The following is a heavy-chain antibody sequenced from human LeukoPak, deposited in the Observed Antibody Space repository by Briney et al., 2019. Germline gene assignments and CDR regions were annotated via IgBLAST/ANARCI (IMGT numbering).Heavy chain of an antibody. CDR2: IRSNSDGGTI. J-gene: IGHJ5*02. Sequence: GGSLRLSCKASGFIFSDYGMSWVRQAPGKGLEWVGRIRSNSDGGTIDYAAPVKGRFTLSRDDSKDTLYLQMNSLQTEDTAVYYCATDFYDSTWGQGTLVTVSS. CDR1: GFIFSDYG. CDR3: ATDFYDST. D-gene: IGHD3-22*01. V-gene: IGHV3-15*01.